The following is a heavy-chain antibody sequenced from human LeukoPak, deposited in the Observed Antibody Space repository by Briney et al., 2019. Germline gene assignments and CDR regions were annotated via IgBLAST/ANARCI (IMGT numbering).Heavy chain of an antibody. CDR1: GGTFSSYA. CDR2: IIPIFGTA. V-gene: IGHV1-69*06. CDR3: ARERTHKYYYDSSGEFDY. J-gene: IGHJ4*02. D-gene: IGHD3-22*01. Sequence: ASVKVSCKASGGTFSSYAISWVRQAPGQGLEWMGGIIPIFGTANYAQKFQGRVTITADKSTSTAYMELSSLRSEDTAVYYCARERTHKYYYDSSGEFDYWGQGTLVTVSS.